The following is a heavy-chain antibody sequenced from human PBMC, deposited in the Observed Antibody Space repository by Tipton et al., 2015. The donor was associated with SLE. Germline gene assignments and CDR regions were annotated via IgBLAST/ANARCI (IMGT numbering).Heavy chain of an antibody. Sequence: TLSLTCTVSGDSISSYYWSWIRQPPGKGLEWIGYIYYSGSTNYSPSLKSRVTISVDTSKNQFSLKLSSVTAADTAVYYCARGAYFDLWGRGTLVTVSS. J-gene: IGHJ2*01. CDR3: ARGAYFDL. CDR1: GDSISSYY. V-gene: IGHV4-59*01. CDR2: IYYSGST.